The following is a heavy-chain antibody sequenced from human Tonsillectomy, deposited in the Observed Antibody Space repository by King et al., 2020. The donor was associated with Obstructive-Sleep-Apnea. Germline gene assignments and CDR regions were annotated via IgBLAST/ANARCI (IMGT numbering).Heavy chain of an antibody. CDR2: IRYDGSNK. Sequence: VQLVESGGGVVQPGGSLRLSCAASGFTFSSYGMHWVRQAPGKGLEWVAFIRYDGSNKYYADSVKGRFTISRDNSKNTLYLQMNSLRAEDTAVYYCAKEKNSGSYQYYFDYWGQGTLVTVSS. CDR1: GFTFSSYG. V-gene: IGHV3-30*02. CDR3: AKEKNSGSYQYYFDY. J-gene: IGHJ4*02. D-gene: IGHD1-26*01.